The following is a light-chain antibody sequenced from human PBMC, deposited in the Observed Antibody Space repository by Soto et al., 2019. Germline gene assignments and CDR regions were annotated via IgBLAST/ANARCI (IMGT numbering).Light chain of an antibody. CDR3: QQYNNWPLT. CDR1: ESISTN. Sequence: TQSPATLSVSPGERVTFSCRASESISTNLAWYQQKPGQAPRLLIYRAFTRATGIPARFSGSGFGTDFTLTISSLQSEDFAVYYCQQYNNWPLTFGGGTKVEIK. V-gene: IGKV3-15*01. CDR2: RAF. J-gene: IGKJ4*01.